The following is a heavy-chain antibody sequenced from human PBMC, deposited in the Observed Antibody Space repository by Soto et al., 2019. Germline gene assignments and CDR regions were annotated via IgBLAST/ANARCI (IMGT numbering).Heavy chain of an antibody. Sequence: DVQLLESGGGLVQPGGSLRLSCVASGFTFSTYTMSWVRQAPGKGLEWVSVISGSAGSSGPSYADSVQGRFSISRDNARNTLYLQMNSLRGEDTAMYYCAKARCSTANCYAPEYWGQGTRFTVSS. CDR3: AKARCSTANCYAPEY. CDR1: GFTFSTYT. CDR2: ISGSAGSSGP. J-gene: IGHJ4*02. D-gene: IGHD2-2*01. V-gene: IGHV3-23*01.